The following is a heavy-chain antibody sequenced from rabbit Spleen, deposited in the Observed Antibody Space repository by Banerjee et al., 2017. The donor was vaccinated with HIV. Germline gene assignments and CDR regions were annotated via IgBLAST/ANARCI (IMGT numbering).Heavy chain of an antibody. Sequence: EQLKESGGGLVKPEGSLTLTCKASGVSFSDRDVMCWVRQAPGKGLQWIACINVYTGKPVYATWAKGRFTISRTSSTTVTLQMTSLTAADTATYFCARDLTSVVGWNFNLWGQGTLVTVS. D-gene: IGHD1-1*01. V-gene: IGHV1S45*01. CDR2: INVYTGKP. CDR3: ARDLTSVVGWNFNL. CDR1: GVSFSDRDV. J-gene: IGHJ4*01.